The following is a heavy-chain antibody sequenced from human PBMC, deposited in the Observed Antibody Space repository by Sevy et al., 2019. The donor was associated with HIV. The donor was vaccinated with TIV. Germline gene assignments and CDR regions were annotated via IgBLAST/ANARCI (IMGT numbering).Heavy chain of an antibody. J-gene: IGHJ4*02. CDR3: ATDHVLLWFGEFRY. Sequence: ASVKVSCKVSGYTLTELSMHWVRQAPGKGFEWMGGFDPEDGETIYAQKFQGRVTMTEDTSTDTAYMELSSLRSEDTAVYYCATDHVLLWFGEFRYWGQGTLVTVSS. D-gene: IGHD3-10*01. CDR1: GYTLTELS. CDR2: FDPEDGET. V-gene: IGHV1-24*01.